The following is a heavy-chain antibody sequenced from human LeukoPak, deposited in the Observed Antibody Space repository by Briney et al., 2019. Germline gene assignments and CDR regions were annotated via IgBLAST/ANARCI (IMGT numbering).Heavy chain of an antibody. CDR3: ARGGEGY. D-gene: IGHD5-12*01. CDR2: LSDNGANT. CDR1: GFAFSSYA. Sequence: GGSLRLSCAASGFAFSSYAMNWVRQAPGKGLEWVSSLSDNGANTYYADSVKGRFTISRDNAKNSLYLQMNSLRDEDTAVYYCARGGEGYWGQGTLVTVSS. V-gene: IGHV3-23*01. J-gene: IGHJ4*02.